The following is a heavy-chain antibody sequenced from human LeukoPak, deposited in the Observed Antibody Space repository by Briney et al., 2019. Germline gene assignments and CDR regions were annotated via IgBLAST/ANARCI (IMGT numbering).Heavy chain of an antibody. D-gene: IGHD3-3*01. Sequence: PSETLSLTCTVSGGSISSSSYYWGWIRQPPGKGLEWIGSIYYSRSTYYNPSLKSRVTISVDTSKNQFSLKLSSVTAADTAVYYCARPGGYDFWSGYYQYFQHWGQGTLVTVSS. CDR1: GGSISSSSYY. CDR3: ARPGGYDFWSGYYQYFQH. CDR2: IYYSRST. J-gene: IGHJ1*01. V-gene: IGHV4-39*01.